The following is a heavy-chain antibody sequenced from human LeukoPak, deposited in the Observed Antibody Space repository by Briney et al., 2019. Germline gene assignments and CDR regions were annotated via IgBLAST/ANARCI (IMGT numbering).Heavy chain of an antibody. CDR2: MNPNSGNT. J-gene: IGHJ6*03. CDR3: ARASSSIASLALTLTDYYYMDV. D-gene: IGHD6-6*01. V-gene: IGHV1-8*03. Sequence: RASVKVSCKASGYTFTSYDINWVRQATGQGLEWMGWMNPNSGNTGYAQKSQGRVTITRNTSISTAYMELSSLRSEDTAVYYCARASSSIASLALTLTDYYYMDVWGKGTTVTVSS. CDR1: GYTFTSYD.